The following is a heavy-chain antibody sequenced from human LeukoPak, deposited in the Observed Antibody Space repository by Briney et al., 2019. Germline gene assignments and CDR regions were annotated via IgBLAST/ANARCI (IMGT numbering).Heavy chain of an antibody. Sequence: ESGPTLVKPTQTLTLTCSFSGFSLSTTGVGVAWIRQSPGEALEWLSLIHWDEDKRYRPALRSRLTITKDTSRDQVDLTMTNMDPVDTGTYYCAHRPSYSNYVGYYYYGMDVWGQGTTVTVSS. D-gene: IGHD4-11*01. J-gene: IGHJ6*02. V-gene: IGHV2-5*02. CDR2: IHWDEDK. CDR3: AHRPSYSNYVGYYYYGMDV. CDR1: GFSLSTTGVG.